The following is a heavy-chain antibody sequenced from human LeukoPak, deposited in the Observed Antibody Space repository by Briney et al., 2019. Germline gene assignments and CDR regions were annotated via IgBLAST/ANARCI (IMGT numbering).Heavy chain of an antibody. V-gene: IGHV5-51*01. CDR2: IFLGDSDT. Sequence: GEPLKFSGKGSGYSFTDYSIAWSAQIHGKGRNWMGIIFLGDSDTRNSPSFQGQVTISADKSISTAHRQWSSLKASDTAMYYCARRGGGSSYWFDYWGQGTLVTVSS. J-gene: IGHJ5*01. CDR1: GYSFTDYS. D-gene: IGHD2-15*01. CDR3: ARRGGGSSYWFDY.